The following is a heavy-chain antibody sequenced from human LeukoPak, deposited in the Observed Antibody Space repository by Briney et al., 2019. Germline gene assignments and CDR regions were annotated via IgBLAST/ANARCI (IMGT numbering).Heavy chain of an antibody. D-gene: IGHD3-10*01. V-gene: IGHV1-8*01. CDR2: MNPNSGNT. J-gene: IGHJ4*02. Sequence: ASVKVSCKASGYTFTSYDINWVRQATGQGLEWMGWMNPNSGNTGYAQKFQGRVTMTRNTSISTAYMELSSLRSEDTAVCYCASVRYGSGSYVFDYWGQGTLVTVSS. CDR1: GYTFTSYD. CDR3: ASVRYGSGSYVFDY.